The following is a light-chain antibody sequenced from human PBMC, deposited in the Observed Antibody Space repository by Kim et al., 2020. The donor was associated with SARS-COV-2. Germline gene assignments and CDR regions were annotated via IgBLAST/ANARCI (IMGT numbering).Light chain of an antibody. CDR1: SSNIGSNY. V-gene: IGLV1-47*01. CDR3: AAWDDGLSGSWV. J-gene: IGLJ3*02. Sequence: QSVLTQPPSASGTPGQRVTISCSGSSSNIGSNYVYWYQQLPGTAPKLLIYRNNQRPSGVPDRFSGSKSGTSASLAISGLRSEDEADYYCAAWDDGLSGSWVFGGGTQLTVL. CDR2: RNN.